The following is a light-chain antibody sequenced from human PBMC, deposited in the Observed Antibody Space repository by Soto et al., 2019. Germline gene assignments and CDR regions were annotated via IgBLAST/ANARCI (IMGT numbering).Light chain of an antibody. CDR1: QNINRY. J-gene: IGKJ5*01. CDR3: HQSYTVPIT. Sequence: DIQMTQSPSSLSASVGDRVTITCRASQNINRYVSWFQQKPGKAPNLLIFGASNLQSGVPSRFSGSGSGTEFTLTITNLQPEDFVTYYCHQSYTVPITFGQGTRLENK. CDR2: GAS. V-gene: IGKV1-39*01.